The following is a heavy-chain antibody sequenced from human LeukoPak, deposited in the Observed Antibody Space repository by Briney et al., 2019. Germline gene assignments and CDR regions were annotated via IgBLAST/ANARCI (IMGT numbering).Heavy chain of an antibody. V-gene: IGHV3-53*01. CDR1: GLTVSSNY. CDR3: ARDRGYDYVWGSYRYTIPNNWFDP. CDR2: IYSGGGT. D-gene: IGHD3-16*02. Sequence: GGSLRLSCAASGLTVSSNYMSWVRQAPGKGLEWVSVIYSGGGTYYADSVKGRFSISRDNSKNTLYLQMNSLRAEDTAVYYCARDRGYDYVWGSYRYTIPNNWFDPWGQGTLVTVPS. J-gene: IGHJ5*02.